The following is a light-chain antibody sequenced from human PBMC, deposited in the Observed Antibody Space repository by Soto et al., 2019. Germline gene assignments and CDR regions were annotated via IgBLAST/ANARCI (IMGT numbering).Light chain of an antibody. CDR2: DAS. V-gene: IGKV1-33*01. CDR1: QDISNY. CDR3: QQYDNLPFT. Sequence: DIQMTQFPSSLSASVGDRVSITCQASQDISNYLNWYQQKPGKAPKLLIYDASNLETGVPSRFSGSGSGTDFIFTITSLQPEDIATYYCQQYDNLPFTFGPGTKVDIK. J-gene: IGKJ3*01.